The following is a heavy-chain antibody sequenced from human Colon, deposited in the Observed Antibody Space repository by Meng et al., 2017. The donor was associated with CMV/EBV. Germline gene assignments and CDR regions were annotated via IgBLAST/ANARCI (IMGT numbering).Heavy chain of an antibody. J-gene: IGHJ4*02. V-gene: IGHV2-5*02. CDR1: GFSSSTIWIG. CDR2: IYWDDDK. CDR3: PPRPYGSGSYFFDY. Sequence: QMTLKESCPNLVKTPQRPTLTCTFSGFSSSTIWIGVGWIRQPPGKAPEWLGVIYWDDDKRYSQSLKSRLTITKDTSKNQVVLTMTNLDPLDTATYYCPPRPYGSGSYFFDYWGQGTLVTVSS. D-gene: IGHD3-10*01.